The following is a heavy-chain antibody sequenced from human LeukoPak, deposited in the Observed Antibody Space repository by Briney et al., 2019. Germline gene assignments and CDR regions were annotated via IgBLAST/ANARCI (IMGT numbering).Heavy chain of an antibody. CDR3: AEDSYSTYYYYMDV. D-gene: IGHD4-11*01. J-gene: IGHJ6*03. CDR2: ISGSGGST. Sequence: GGSLRLSCAASGFTFSSYAMSWVRQAPGNGLEWVSAISGSGGSTYYADSVKGRFTISRDNSKNTLYLQMNSLRAEDTAVYYCAEDSYSTYYYYMDVWGKGTTVTVSS. CDR1: GFTFSSYA. V-gene: IGHV3-23*01.